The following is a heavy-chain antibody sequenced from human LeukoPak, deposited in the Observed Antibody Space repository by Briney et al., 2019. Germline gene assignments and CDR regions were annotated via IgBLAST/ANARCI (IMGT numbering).Heavy chain of an antibody. CDR1: GFTFSSYE. CDR2: ISSSGSTI. CDR3: ARGSRITMIVVVIY. J-gene: IGHJ4*02. V-gene: IGHV3-48*03. Sequence: GSLRLSCAASGFTFSSYEMNWVRQAPGKGLEWVSYISSSGSTIYCADSVKGRFTISRDNAKNSLYLQMNSLRAEDTAVYYCARGSRITMIVVVIYWGQGTLVTVSS. D-gene: IGHD3-22*01.